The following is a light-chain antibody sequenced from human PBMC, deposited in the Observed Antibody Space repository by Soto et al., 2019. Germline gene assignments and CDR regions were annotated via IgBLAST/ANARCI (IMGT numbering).Light chain of an antibody. CDR3: CSYAGSYTYV. Sequence: QSALTQPRSVSGSPGQSVTISCTGTSSYVGNYNYVSWYQQHPGKAPKLMIFDVTTPPSGVPDRFSGSKSDNTASLTISGLQAADAADYYCCSYAGSYTYVFGTGTKLTVL. J-gene: IGLJ1*01. CDR1: SSYVGNYNY. V-gene: IGLV2-11*01. CDR2: DVT.